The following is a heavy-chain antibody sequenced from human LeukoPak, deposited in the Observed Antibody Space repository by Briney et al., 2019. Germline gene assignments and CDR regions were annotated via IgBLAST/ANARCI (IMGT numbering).Heavy chain of an antibody. D-gene: IGHD5-18*01. CDR2: MYDTVNT. Sequence: SETLSLTCTVSGGSISSHYWSWVRQPPGKGLEGIGYMYDTVNTKDNPSLTSRLTLSADTSKNQFSLRLGSVTAADTAVYYCATIKRGYPYGYFDFWGQGILVTVSS. V-gene: IGHV4-59*11. J-gene: IGHJ4*02. CDR1: GGSISSHY. CDR3: ATIKRGYPYGYFDF.